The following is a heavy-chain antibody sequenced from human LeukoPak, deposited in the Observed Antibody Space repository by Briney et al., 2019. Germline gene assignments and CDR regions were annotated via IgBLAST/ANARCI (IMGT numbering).Heavy chain of an antibody. J-gene: IGHJ4*02. CDR1: GYTFTGYY. Sequence: ASVKVSCKASGYTFTGYYMHWVRQAPGQGLEWMGWINPNSGGTNYAQKFQGRVTMTRDTSISTAYMELSRLRSDDTAVYYCARAKDSSGYYLPYFDYWGQGTLVTVSS. D-gene: IGHD3-22*01. CDR2: INPNSGGT. CDR3: ARAKDSSGYYLPYFDY. V-gene: IGHV1-2*02.